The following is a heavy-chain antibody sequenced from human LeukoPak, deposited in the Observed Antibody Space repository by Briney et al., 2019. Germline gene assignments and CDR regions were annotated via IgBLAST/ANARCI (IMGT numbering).Heavy chain of an antibody. V-gene: IGHV3-48*03. CDR3: ARNDILTGCFDY. Sequence: GGSLRLSCAASGFTFSSYEMNWVRQAPGKGLEWVSYISSSGSTIYYADSVKGRFTISRDNAKNPLYLQMNSLRAVDTAVYYCARNDILTGCFDYWGQGTLVTVSS. CDR1: GFTFSSYE. CDR2: ISSSGSTI. J-gene: IGHJ4*02. D-gene: IGHD3-9*01.